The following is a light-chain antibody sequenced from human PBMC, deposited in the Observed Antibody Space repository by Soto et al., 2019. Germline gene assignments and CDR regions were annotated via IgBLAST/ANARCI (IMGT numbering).Light chain of an antibody. J-gene: IGKJ5*01. V-gene: IGKV3-20*01. Sequence: EIVMTQSPATLSVSPGEGATLSCRASQSVSSKLAWYQQKPGQAPRLLIYGASSRATGIPDMFSGRGSGTVFTLTIDGLEPEDFAVYYCQQYGYSPITFGQGTRLEIK. CDR3: QQYGYSPIT. CDR1: QSVSSK. CDR2: GAS.